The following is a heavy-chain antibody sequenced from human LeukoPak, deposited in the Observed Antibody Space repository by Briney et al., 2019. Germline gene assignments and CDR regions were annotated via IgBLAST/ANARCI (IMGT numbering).Heavy chain of an antibody. D-gene: IGHD3-22*01. CDR2: IYYSGST. CDR3: ARDSYYDSSGYYSGYYYYGMDV. V-gene: IGHV4-39*02. J-gene: IGHJ6*02. Sequence: SETLSLTCTVSGGSISSSSYYWGWIRQPPGKGLEWIGSIYYSGSTYYNPSLKSRVTISVDTSKNQFSLKLSSVTAADTAVYYCARDSYYDSSGYYSGYYYYGMDVWGQGTTVTVSS. CDR1: GGSISSSSYY.